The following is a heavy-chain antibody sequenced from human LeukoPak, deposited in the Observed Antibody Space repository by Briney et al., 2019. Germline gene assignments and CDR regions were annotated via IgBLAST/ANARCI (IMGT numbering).Heavy chain of an antibody. Sequence: GGSLRLSCAASGLTFHNTWMHWIRQAPGEGLVWVSRIINDGITTTYAGSVKGRFTISRDNAKKTLYLQMNSLRADDTAVYYCAADGEYAFLVWGQGTMVTVSS. D-gene: IGHD2/OR15-2a*01. CDR1: GLTFHNTW. CDR2: IINDGITT. V-gene: IGHV3-74*01. CDR3: AADGEYAFLV. J-gene: IGHJ3*01.